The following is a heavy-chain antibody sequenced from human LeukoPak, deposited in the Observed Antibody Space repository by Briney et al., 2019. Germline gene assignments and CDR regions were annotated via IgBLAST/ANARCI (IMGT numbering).Heavy chain of an antibody. J-gene: IGHJ4*02. CDR1: GFTFSSYN. CDR3: ARGATVITPPLDY. D-gene: IGHD4-23*01. Sequence: GGSLRLSCAASGFTFSSYNMNWVRQAPGKGLEWVSSIGYSSYIYYADSVKGRFTISRDNAKSSLYLQLNSLRAEDTAVYYCARGATVITPPLDYWGQGTLVTVSS. V-gene: IGHV3-21*01. CDR2: IGYSSYI.